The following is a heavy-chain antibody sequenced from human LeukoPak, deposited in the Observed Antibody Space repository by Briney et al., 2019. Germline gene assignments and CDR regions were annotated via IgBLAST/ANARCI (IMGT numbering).Heavy chain of an antibody. Sequence: SETLSLTCTVSGGSISSYYWSWIRQPPGKGLEWIGYIYTSGSTNYNPSLKSRVTISVDTSKNHLSLKLSSVTAADTAVYYCARFYSNSLYFDSWGQGTLVTVSS. CDR2: IYTSGST. J-gene: IGHJ4*02. CDR1: GGSISSYY. CDR3: ARFYSNSLYFDS. D-gene: IGHD4-11*01. V-gene: IGHV4-4*09.